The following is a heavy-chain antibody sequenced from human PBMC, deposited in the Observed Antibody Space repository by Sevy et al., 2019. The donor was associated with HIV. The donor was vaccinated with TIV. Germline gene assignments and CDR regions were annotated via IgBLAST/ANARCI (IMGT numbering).Heavy chain of an antibody. D-gene: IGHD2-2*01. CDR2: INPNSGGT. Sequence: ASVKVSCKASGYTFTGYYMHWVRQAPGQGLEWMGWINPNSGGTNYAQKFQGRVTMTRDTSISTAYMELGRLRSDDTAVYYCARRYCSSTSCYSRAFDIWGQGTMVTVSS. CDR1: GYTFTGYY. V-gene: IGHV1-2*02. J-gene: IGHJ3*02. CDR3: ARRYCSSTSCYSRAFDI.